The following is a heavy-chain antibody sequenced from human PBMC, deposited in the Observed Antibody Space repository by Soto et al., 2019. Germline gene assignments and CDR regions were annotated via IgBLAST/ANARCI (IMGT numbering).Heavy chain of an antibody. Sequence: QVQLMQSGAEVKKPGASVKVSCKASGDTFTDYYIHWVRQAPGQGLEWMGTVNPSGGHTTYAQHFVGRVTMTRETSTSTLYMELTSMTSDDTAIYYCARGGHVVVVTAALDYWGQGTLVTVSS. CDR1: GDTFTDYY. D-gene: IGHD2-21*02. CDR3: ARGGHVVVVTAALDY. J-gene: IGHJ4*02. V-gene: IGHV1-46*01. CDR2: VNPSGGHT.